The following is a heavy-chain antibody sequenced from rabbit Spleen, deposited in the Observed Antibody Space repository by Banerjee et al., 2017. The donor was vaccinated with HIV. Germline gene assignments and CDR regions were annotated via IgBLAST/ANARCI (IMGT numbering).Heavy chain of an antibody. J-gene: IGHJ4*01. CDR1: GFTLSSYYM. CDR2: INAVTGKA. CDR3: ARDPAYASSSGYNIPNL. Sequence: QEQLKESGGGLVQPGGSLKLSCKASGFTLSSYYMNWVRQAPGKGLQWIACINAVTGKAVYATWAKGRFTFSKTSSTTVTLQMTSLTAADTATYFCARDPAYASSSGYNIPNLWGQGTLVTVS. D-gene: IGHD1-1*01. V-gene: IGHV1S45*01.